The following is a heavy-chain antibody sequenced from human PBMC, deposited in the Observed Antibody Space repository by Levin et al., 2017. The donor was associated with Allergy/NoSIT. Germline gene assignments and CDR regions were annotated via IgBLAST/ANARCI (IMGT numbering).Heavy chain of an antibody. Sequence: SETLSLTCSVSGTSVSSGDDYWTRIRPPPGKGLEWIGYIDHSGTYYSASLKSRFTMSMDMSKNQFSLKLTSVCAADTAVYYCARTLGNRGQGALVTVS. D-gene: IGHD1-26*01. V-gene: IGHV4-30-4*08. CDR3: ARTLGN. J-gene: IGHJ4*02. CDR2: IDHSGT. CDR1: GTSVSSGDDY.